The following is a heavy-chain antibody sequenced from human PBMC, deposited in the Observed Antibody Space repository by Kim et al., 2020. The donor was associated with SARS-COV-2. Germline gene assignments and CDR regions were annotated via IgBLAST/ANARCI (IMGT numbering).Heavy chain of an antibody. CDR3: ATYSSSWYSFDY. J-gene: IGHJ4*02. Sequence: ASVKVSCKVSGYTLTELSMHWVRQAPGKGLEWMGGFDPEDGETIYAQKFQGRVTMTEDTSTDTAYMELSSLRSEDTAVYYCATYSSSWYSFDYWGQGTLVTVSS. CDR1: GYTLTELS. V-gene: IGHV1-24*01. D-gene: IGHD6-13*01. CDR2: FDPEDGET.